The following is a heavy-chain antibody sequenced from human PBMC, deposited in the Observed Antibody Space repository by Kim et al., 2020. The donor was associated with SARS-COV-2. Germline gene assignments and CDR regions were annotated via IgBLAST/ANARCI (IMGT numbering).Heavy chain of an antibody. CDR1: GFTFSSYA. D-gene: IGHD3-10*01. V-gene: IGHV3-30-3*01. CDR3: ARDRSPLWFGELWLDY. CDR2: ISYDGSNK. Sequence: GGSLRLSCAASGFTFSSYAMHWVRQAPGKGLEWVAVISYDGSNKYYADSVKGRFTISRDNSKNTLYLQMNSLRAEDTAVYYCARDRSPLWFGELWLDYWGQGTLVTVSS. J-gene: IGHJ4*02.